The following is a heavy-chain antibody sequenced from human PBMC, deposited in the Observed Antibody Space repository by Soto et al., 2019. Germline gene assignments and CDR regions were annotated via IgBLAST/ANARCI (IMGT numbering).Heavy chain of an antibody. V-gene: IGHV1-2*04. CDR3: VTSRVSIAVAGETEYYFDY. CDR2: VNPNSGGT. D-gene: IGHD6-19*01. J-gene: IGHJ4*02. Sequence: QVQLVQSGAEVKKPGASVKVSCKASGYTFTGYYIHWVRQAPGQGLEWMGWVNPNSGGTNYAQKLQGWVTMTRDTSFSTAYMELSRLRSDDTAVYYCVTSRVSIAVAGETEYYFDYWGQGTLVTVSS. CDR1: GYTFTGYY.